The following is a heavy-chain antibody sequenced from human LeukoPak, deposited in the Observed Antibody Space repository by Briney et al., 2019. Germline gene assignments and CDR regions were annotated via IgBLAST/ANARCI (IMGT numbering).Heavy chain of an antibody. J-gene: IGHJ3*02. D-gene: IGHD4-11*01. CDR1: GFTFTNAW. Sequence: GGSLRLSCAASGFTFTNAWMNWVRQAPGKGLEWVGRIKGKTDGGRTDYAAPVKVRFSISRDDSKNTLSLQMNSLKTEDTAVYYCTTEFPPLIDSNSYDAFDIWGQGTMVTVSS. CDR2: IKGKTDGGRT. V-gene: IGHV3-15*01. CDR3: TTEFPPLIDSNSYDAFDI.